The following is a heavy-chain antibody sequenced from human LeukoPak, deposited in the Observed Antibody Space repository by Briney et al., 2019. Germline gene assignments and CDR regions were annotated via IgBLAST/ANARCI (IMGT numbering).Heavy chain of an antibody. J-gene: IGHJ5*02. V-gene: IGHV1-69*06. D-gene: IGHD2-2*01. CDR2: IIPIFGTA. CDR1: GGTFSSYA. CDR3: ARAPLYCSSTSCYQGSNWFDP. Sequence: GASVKVSCKASGGTFSSYAISWVRQAPGQGLEWMGGIIPIFGTANYAQKFQGRVTITAGKSTSTAYMELSSLRSEDTAVYYCARAPLYCSSTSCYQGSNWFDPWGQGTLVTVSS.